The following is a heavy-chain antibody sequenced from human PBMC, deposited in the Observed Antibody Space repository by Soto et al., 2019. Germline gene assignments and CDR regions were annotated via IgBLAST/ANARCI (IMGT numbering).Heavy chain of an antibody. CDR3: AGTTSHYWYYMDV. J-gene: IGHJ6*03. V-gene: IGHV6-1*01. D-gene: IGHD1-7*01. CDR2: TYYRSRWYN. Sequence: QVQLQASGPGLVKPSQTLSLTCAISGDSVSSNSAAWNWIRQSPSRGLEWLGRTYYRSRWYNDYAVSVRSRITVNPDTSKNQFSLQLTSVTPEDTAVYYCAGTTSHYWYYMDVWGKGTTVTVSS. CDR1: GDSVSSNSAA.